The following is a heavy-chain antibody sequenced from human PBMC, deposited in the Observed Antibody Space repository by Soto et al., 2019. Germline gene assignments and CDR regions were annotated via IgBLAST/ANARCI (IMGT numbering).Heavy chain of an antibody. CDR2: ISGSGGST. D-gene: IGHD3-3*01. CDR3: AKDYAEPYYDFWSGYHGTYYYYGMDV. Sequence: GGSLRLSCADSGFTFSSYAMSWVRQAPRKGLEWVSAISGSGGSTYYADSVKGRFTISRDNSKNTLYLQMNSLRAEDTAVYYCAKDYAEPYYDFWSGYHGTYYYYGMDVWGQGTTVTVSS. CDR1: GFTFSSYA. V-gene: IGHV3-23*01. J-gene: IGHJ6*02.